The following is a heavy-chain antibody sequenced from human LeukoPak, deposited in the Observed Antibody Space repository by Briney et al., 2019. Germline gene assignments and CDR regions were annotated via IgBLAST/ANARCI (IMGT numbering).Heavy chain of an antibody. CDR2: IYYSGRT. Sequence: SETLSLTCTVPGGSISSYYWSWIRQPPGKGLEWIGYIYYSGRTNYNPSLKSRVTISVDTSKNQFSLKLSSVTAADTAVYYCARQRFLEWYFDYWGQGTLVTVSS. CDR1: GGSISSYY. CDR3: ARQRFLEWYFDY. J-gene: IGHJ4*02. D-gene: IGHD3-3*01. V-gene: IGHV4-59*08.